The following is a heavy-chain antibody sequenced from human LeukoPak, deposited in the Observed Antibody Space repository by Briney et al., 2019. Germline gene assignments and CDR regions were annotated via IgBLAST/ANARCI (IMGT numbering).Heavy chain of an antibody. V-gene: IGHV1-18*01. CDR3: ARDPEYSSGWYPDY. Sequence: AASVTLSCKASGYTFTSYGISWVRQGPGQGLEWMGWISAYNGNTTYAQKLQGRVTMTTDTSTSTAYMELRSLRSDDTAVYYCARDPEYSSGWYPDYWGQGTLVTVSS. D-gene: IGHD6-19*01. CDR1: GYTFTSYG. J-gene: IGHJ4*02. CDR2: ISAYNGNT.